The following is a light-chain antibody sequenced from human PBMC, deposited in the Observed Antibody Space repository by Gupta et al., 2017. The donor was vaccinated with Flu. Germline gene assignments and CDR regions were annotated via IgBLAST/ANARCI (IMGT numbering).Light chain of an antibody. CDR1: ESISSD. CDR2: GAS. J-gene: IGKJ3*01. V-gene: IGKV3-15*01. Sequence: EIVMTQSPATLSVSPGERATLSCRASESISSDLAWYQQKPGQAPRLLIYGASTRATDIPASFSGSGSGTEFTLTISTLQSEDFALYFCQQYNEWPFTFGPGTKVDIK. CDR3: QQYNEWPFT.